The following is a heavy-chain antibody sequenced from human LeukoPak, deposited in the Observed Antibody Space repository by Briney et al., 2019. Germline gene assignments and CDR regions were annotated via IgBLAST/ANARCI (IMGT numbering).Heavy chain of an antibody. V-gene: IGHV3-7*01. CDR3: ATAYFYATAD. Sequence: EWVANIKPDGSEKYYVDSVKGRFTMSRDNAKNSLYLQMNSLRAEDTAVYYCATAYFYATADWGQGTLVTVSS. CDR2: IKPDGSEK. J-gene: IGHJ4*02. D-gene: IGHD3-3*01.